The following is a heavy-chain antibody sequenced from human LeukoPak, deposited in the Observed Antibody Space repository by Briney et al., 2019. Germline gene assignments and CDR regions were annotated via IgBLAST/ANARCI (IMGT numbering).Heavy chain of an antibody. CDR2: IAWNGGRA. CDR1: GFTFDDFA. CDR3: AKDRVTVLRGGSWGMDV. D-gene: IGHD2-21*02. V-gene: IGHV3-9*01. Sequence: PGRSLRLSCAASGFTFDDFAMHWVRQVPGKGLEWVSGIAWNGGRAAFADSVKGRFNISRDNDKNSLYLQMNGLRAEDTALYYCAKDRVTVLRGGSWGMDVWGQGTTVTVSS. J-gene: IGHJ6*02.